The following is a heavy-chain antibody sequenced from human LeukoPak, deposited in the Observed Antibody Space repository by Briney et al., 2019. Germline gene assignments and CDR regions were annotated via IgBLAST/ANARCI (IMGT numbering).Heavy chain of an antibody. Sequence: PSETLSLTCTVSGGSVSSYYWGWNRQRPGQGREWIDNNYSSWGNNYNPTLKSPVTISLVTSKNQFTLKLTAVTAADTAVYYCASPYDASELDYWGQGTLVTVSS. D-gene: IGHD5-12*01. CDR1: GGSVSSYY. CDR3: ASPYDASELDY. V-gene: IGHV4-59*08. CDR2: NYSSWGN. J-gene: IGHJ4*02.